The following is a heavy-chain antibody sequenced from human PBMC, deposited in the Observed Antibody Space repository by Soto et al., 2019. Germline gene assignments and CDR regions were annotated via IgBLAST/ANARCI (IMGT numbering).Heavy chain of an antibody. V-gene: IGHV1-8*01. CDR1: GYTFTSYD. CDR2: MNPNSGNT. D-gene: IGHD4-4*01. J-gene: IGHJ6*03. Sequence: ASVKVSCKASGYTFTSYDINWVRQATGQGLEWMGWMNPNSGNTGYAQKSQGRVTMTRNTSISTAYMELSSLRSEDTAVYYCARGYSKVYYYYMDVWGKGTTVTVSS. CDR3: ARGYSKVYYYYMDV.